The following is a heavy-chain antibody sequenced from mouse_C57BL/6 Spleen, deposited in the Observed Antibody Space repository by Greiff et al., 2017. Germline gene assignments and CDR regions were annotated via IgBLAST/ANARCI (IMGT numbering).Heavy chain of an antibody. J-gene: IGHJ2*01. CDR2: IDPSDSYT. Sequence: QVQLQQPGAELVKPGASVKLSCKASGYTFTSYWMQWVKQRPGQGLEWIGEIDPSDSYTNYNQKFKGKATLTVDTSSSTAYMQLSSLTSEDSAVYYCARYGTTVVGRYFDYWGQGTTLTVSS. CDR1: GYTFTSYW. CDR3: ARYGTTVVGRYFDY. D-gene: IGHD1-1*01. V-gene: IGHV1-50*01.